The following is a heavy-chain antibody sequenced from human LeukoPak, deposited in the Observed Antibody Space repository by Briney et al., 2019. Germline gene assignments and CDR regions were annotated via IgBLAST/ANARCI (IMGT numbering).Heavy chain of an antibody. CDR2: IRFDGANK. CDR3: TRPFNTDYSNFYYMDV. V-gene: IGHV3-30*02. Sequence: GGSLRLSCAASGFTFSNFAISWVRQAPGKGLEWVTFIRFDGANKYYADSVKGRFTISRDNSKNTLYLQMNSLRAEDTAVYYCTRPFNTDYSNFYYMDVWGIGTTVTVSS. J-gene: IGHJ6*03. CDR1: GFTFSNFA. D-gene: IGHD4-11*01.